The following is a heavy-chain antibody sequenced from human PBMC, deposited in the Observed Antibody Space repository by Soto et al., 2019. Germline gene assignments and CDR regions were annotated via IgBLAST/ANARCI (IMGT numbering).Heavy chain of an antibody. CDR1: GFTFSSYE. CDR2: SSSSGSTI. J-gene: IGHJ3*02. CDR3: ASDLDCGSYAFDI. D-gene: IGHD5-12*01. Sequence: GGSLRLSCAASGFTFSSYEMNWVRQAPGKGLEWVSYSSSSGSTIYYADSVKGRFTISRDNAKNSLYLQMNSLRAEVSAFYYCASDLDCGSYAFDIWGQGTMVTVSS. V-gene: IGHV3-48*03.